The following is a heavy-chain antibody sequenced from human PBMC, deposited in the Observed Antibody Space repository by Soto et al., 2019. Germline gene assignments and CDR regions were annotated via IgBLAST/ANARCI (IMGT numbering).Heavy chain of an antibody. Sequence: ASVKISCKASGYTFTSYYMHWVRQAPGQGLEWMGIINPSGGSTSYAQKFQGRVTMTRDTSTSTVYMELSSLRSEDTAVYYCARSRASIVGATGAFDIWGQGTMVTVSS. CDR2: INPSGGST. CDR1: GYTFTSYY. CDR3: ARSRASIVGATGAFDI. D-gene: IGHD1-26*01. J-gene: IGHJ3*02. V-gene: IGHV1-46*01.